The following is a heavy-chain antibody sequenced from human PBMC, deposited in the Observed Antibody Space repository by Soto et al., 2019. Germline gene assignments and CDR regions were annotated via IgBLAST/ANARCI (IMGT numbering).Heavy chain of an antibody. CDR2: IYYSGST. CDR1: GGSISSYY. D-gene: IGHD2-15*01. J-gene: IGHJ4*02. Sequence: ETLSLTCTVSGGSISSYYWSWIRQPPGKGLEWIGYIYYSGSTNYNPSLKSRVTISVDTSKSQFSLNLSFVTAADTSVYYCATMGTPATGIYFFDYWGQGSLVTVSS. CDR3: ATMGTPATGIYFFDY. V-gene: IGHV4-59*08.